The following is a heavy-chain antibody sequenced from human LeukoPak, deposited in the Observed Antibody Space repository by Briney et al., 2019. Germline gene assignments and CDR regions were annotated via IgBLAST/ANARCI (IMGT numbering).Heavy chain of an antibody. CDR1: GYTFTGYY. D-gene: IGHD4-17*01. CDR2: INPNSGT. CDR3: ARGKMIGDDFDY. J-gene: IGHJ4*02. V-gene: IGHV1-2*02. Sequence: ASVKVSCKASGYTFTGYYMHWVRQAPGQGLEWMGWINPNSGTNYAQKFQGRVTMTRDTSITTAYMELSSLRSDDTAVYYCARGKMIGDDFDYWGQGTLVTVAS.